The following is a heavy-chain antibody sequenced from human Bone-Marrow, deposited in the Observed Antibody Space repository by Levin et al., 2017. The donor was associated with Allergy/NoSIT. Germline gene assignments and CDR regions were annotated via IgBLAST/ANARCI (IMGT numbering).Heavy chain of an antibody. CDR3: ARDRSEVAATLDYYYYMDV. CDR2: IYYSGST. D-gene: IGHD2-15*01. J-gene: IGHJ6*03. Sequence: SQTLSLTCTVSGGSISSGGYYWSWIRQHPGKGLEWIGYIYYSGSTYYNPSLKSRVTISVDTSKNQFSLKLSSVTAADTAVYYCARDRSEVAATLDYYYYMDVWGKGTTVTVSS. CDR1: GGSISSGGYY. V-gene: IGHV4-31*03.